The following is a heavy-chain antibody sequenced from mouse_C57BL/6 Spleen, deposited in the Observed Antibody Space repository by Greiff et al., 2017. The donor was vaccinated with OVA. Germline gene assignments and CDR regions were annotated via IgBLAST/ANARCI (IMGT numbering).Heavy chain of an antibody. V-gene: IGHV5-16*01. J-gene: IGHJ4*01. CDR3: AREGSNYDGDYAMDY. Sequence: EVHLVESEGGLVQPGSSMKLSCTASGFTFSDYYMAWVRQVPEKGLEWVANINYDGSSTYYLDSLKSRFIISRDNAKNILYLQMSSLKSEDTATYYCAREGSNYDGDYAMDYWGQGTSVTVSS. CDR1: GFTFSDYY. D-gene: IGHD2-5*01. CDR2: INYDGSST.